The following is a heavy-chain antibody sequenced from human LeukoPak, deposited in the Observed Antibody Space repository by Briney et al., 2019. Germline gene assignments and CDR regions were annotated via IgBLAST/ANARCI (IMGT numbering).Heavy chain of an antibody. D-gene: IGHD1-26*01. CDR1: GFTFSSYG. J-gene: IGHJ4*02. Sequence: GGPLRLSCAASGFTFSSYGMHWVRQAPGKGLEWVAVIWYDGSNKDYADSVKGRFTISRDNSKNTLYLQMNSLRVEDTAVYYCARDAPGGRYFDYWGQGTLVTVSS. CDR3: ARDAPGGRYFDY. CDR2: IWYDGSNK. V-gene: IGHV3-33*01.